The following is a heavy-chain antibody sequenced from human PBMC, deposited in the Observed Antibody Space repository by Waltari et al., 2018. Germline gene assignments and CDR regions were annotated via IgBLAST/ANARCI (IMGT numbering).Heavy chain of an antibody. V-gene: IGHV1-69*08. J-gene: IGHJ5*02. CDR1: GGTFSDYT. D-gene: IGHD5-12*01. Sequence: QVQLIQSGAEVKKPGSSVKVSCKVSGGTFSDYTFSWVRQAPGQGLEWMGRIIPLIGATNYAQKFQDRVTITADKSTSTAYMELSSLMSEDTALYYCARAPIGADNWFDPWGQGTLVTVSS. CDR2: IIPLIGAT. CDR3: ARAPIGADNWFDP.